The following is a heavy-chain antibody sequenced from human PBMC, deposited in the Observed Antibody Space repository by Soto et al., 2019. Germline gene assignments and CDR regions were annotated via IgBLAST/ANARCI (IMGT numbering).Heavy chain of an antibody. CDR2: IYSGGST. V-gene: IGHV3-66*01. CDR1: GFTVSTKY. CDR3: ARDPWAADY. J-gene: IGHJ4*02. Sequence: GGSLRLSCAASGFTVSTKYMSWVRQAPGKGLEWVSVIYSGGSTFYADSVRGRFTISRDNSKNTVNLQMNSLRAEATAVYYCARDPWAADYWGQGTLVTVSS. D-gene: IGHD3-16*01.